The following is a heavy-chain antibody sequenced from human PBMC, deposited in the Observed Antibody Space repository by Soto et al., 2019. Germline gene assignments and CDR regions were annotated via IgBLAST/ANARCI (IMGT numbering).Heavy chain of an antibody. Sequence: SVKVSCKASGGTFSSYAISWVRQAPGQGLEWMGGIIPIFGTANYAQKFQGRVTITADESTSTAYMELSSLRSEDTAVYYCAGVNDFLSGYYEPAYYYYVMDVWGQGTTVTVSS. D-gene: IGHD3-3*01. CDR2: IIPIFGTA. CDR1: GGTFSSYA. J-gene: IGHJ6*02. CDR3: AGVNDFLSGYYEPAYYYYVMDV. V-gene: IGHV1-69*13.